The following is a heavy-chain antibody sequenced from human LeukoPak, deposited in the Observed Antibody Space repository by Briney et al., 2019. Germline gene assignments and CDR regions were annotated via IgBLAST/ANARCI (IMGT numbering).Heavy chain of an antibody. CDR3: ARDSLRSIRGRADIDY. D-gene: IGHD3-3*02. CDR1: GGSFSGYY. CDR2: INHSGST. J-gene: IGHJ4*02. V-gene: IGHV4-34*01. Sequence: SETLSLTCAVYGGSFSGYYWSWVRQPPGKGLEWIGEINHSGSTNYNPSLKSRVTISVDTSKNQFSLKLSSVTAADTAVYYCARDSLRSIRGRADIDYWGQGTLVTVSS.